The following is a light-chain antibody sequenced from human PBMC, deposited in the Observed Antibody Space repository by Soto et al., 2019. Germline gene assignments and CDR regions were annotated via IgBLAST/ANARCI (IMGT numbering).Light chain of an antibody. Sequence: QSAXTQPASVSXSXXXSXXXXXXXXXXXVGRYNYVSWYQQHPGRAPKLIIYDVSNRPSGVSNRFSGSKSGNTASLTISGLQAEDEADYYCISYTSISTLIFGGGTKLTVL. CDR2: DVS. J-gene: IGLJ2*01. V-gene: IGLV2-14*03. CDR3: ISYTSISTLI. CDR1: XXXVGRYNY.